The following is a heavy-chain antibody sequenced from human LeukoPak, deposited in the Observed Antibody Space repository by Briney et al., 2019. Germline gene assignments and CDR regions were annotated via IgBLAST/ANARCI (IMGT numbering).Heavy chain of an antibody. V-gene: IGHV4-61*02. CDR2: IYTSGST. CDR3: ARDLMRNYYGSDDLGFDY. Sequence: PSETLSLTCTVSGGSISSGSYYWSWIRQPAGKGLEWIGRIYTSGSTNYNPSLKSRVTISGDTSKNQFSLKLSSVTAADTAVYYCARDLMRNYYGSDDLGFDYWGQGTLVTVSS. D-gene: IGHD3-10*01. CDR1: GGSISSGSYY. J-gene: IGHJ4*02.